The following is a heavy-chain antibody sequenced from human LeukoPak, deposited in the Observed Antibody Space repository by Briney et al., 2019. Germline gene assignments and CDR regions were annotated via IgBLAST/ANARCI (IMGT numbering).Heavy chain of an antibody. CDR1: GGSISSYY. V-gene: IGHV4-59*08. J-gene: IGHJ5*02. CDR2: IYYSGST. CDR3: GSSIAAAGTEGGFDP. Sequence: PSETLSLTCTVSGGSISSYYWSWIRQPPGKGLEGIGYIYYSGSTNYNPSLKSRVTISVDTSKNQFSLKLSSVTAADTAVYYCGSSIAAAGTEGGFDPWGQGTLVTVSS. D-gene: IGHD6-13*01.